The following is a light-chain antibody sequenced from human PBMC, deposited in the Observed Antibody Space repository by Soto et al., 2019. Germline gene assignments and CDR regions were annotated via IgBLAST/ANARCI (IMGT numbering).Light chain of an antibody. V-gene: IGKV3-15*01. Sequence: EVVMTQSPATLSVSPGERATLSCRASQSVNANLAWYQQEPGQAPRLLIHGASNRATGIPARFSGSGFGTEFILTISSLQSEDYAVYYCQQYNTWLWTFGQGTKVEI. CDR3: QQYNTWLWT. CDR1: QSVNAN. J-gene: IGKJ1*01. CDR2: GAS.